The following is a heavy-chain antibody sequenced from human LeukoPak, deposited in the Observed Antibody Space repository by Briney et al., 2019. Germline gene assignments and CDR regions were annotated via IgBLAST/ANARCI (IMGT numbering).Heavy chain of an antibody. CDR2: INTDGSST. CDR3: AKALGSYLYYFDY. J-gene: IGHJ4*02. Sequence: GGSLRLSCAASGFTFSSYWMHWVRQAPGKGLVWVSRINTDGSSTSYADSVKGRFTISRDNSKNTLYLQMNSLRAEDTAVYYCAKALGSYLYYFDYWGQGTLVTVSS. V-gene: IGHV3-74*01. D-gene: IGHD1-26*01. CDR1: GFTFSSYW.